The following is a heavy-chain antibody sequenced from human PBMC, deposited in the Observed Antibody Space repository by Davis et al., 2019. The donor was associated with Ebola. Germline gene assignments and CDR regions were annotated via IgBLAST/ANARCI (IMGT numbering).Heavy chain of an antibody. CDR1: GFTFSSYA. D-gene: IGHD6-19*01. Sequence: GGSLRLSCAASGFTFSSYAMHWVRQAPGKGLEWVAVISYDGVNKYYADSVKGRFTISRDNSKNTLYLQMNSLRAEDTAVYYCARAVAAHSYYYYGMDVWGQGTTVTVSS. V-gene: IGHV3-30*04. CDR3: ARAVAAHSYYYYGMDV. J-gene: IGHJ6*02. CDR2: ISYDGVNK.